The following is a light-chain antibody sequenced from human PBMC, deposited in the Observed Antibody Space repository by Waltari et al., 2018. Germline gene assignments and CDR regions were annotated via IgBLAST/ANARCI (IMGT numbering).Light chain of an antibody. J-gene: IGLJ2*01. CDR2: QDS. CDR3: QAWDSSTVV. CDR1: KLGDQS. V-gene: IGLV3-1*01. Sequence: SYELTQPPSVSVSPGQTASITCSGDKLGDQSACWYQQKPGQPPVLVIYQDSKRPSGIPERFSGSNSGNTATLTISGTQAMDEADYYCQAWDSSTVVFGGGTKLTVL.